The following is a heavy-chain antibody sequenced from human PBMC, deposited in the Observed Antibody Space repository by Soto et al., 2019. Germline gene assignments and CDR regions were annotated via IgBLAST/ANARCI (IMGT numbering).Heavy chain of an antibody. CDR3: ARAGTDYGDYLGPDY. J-gene: IGHJ4*02. V-gene: IGHV4-61*01. CDR2: IYYSGST. CDR1: GGSVSSGSYY. D-gene: IGHD4-17*01. Sequence: SETLSLTCTVSGGSVSSGSYYRSWIRQPPGKGLEWIGYIYYSGSTNYNPSLKSRVTISVDTSKNQFTLKLSSVTAADTAVYYCARAGTDYGDYLGPDYWGQGTLVTVSS.